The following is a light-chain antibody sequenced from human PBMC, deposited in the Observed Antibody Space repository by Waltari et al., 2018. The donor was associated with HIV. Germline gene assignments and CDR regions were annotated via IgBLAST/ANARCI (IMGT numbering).Light chain of an antibody. Sequence: QSVLTQPPSVSAAPGQKVTISCSGRSFNNENNFVSWYQQFPGTAPKLLIYDNNKRPSGIPDRFSGSKSGTSATLGITGLQTGDEAHYYCGTWDNSLSVWVFGGGTKVTVL. CDR1: SFNNENNF. CDR2: DNN. J-gene: IGLJ3*02. CDR3: GTWDNSLSVWV. V-gene: IGLV1-51*01.